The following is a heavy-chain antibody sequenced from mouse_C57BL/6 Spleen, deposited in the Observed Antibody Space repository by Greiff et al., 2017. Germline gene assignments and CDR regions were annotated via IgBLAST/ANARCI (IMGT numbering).Heavy chain of an antibody. CDR3: ARYWSNYYMDY. V-gene: IGHV1-82*01. CDR1: GYAFSSSW. D-gene: IGHD2-5*01. Sequence: VQLQQSGPELVKPGASVKISCKASGYAFSSSWMNWVKQRPGKGLEWIGRIYPGDGDTNYNGKFKGKATLTADKSSSTAYMQLSSLTSEDSAVYFCARYWSNYYMDYWGQGTSVTVSS. CDR2: IYPGDGDT. J-gene: IGHJ4*01.